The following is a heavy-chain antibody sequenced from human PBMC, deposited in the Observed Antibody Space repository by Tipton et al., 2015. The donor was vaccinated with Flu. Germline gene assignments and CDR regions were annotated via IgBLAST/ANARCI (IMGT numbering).Heavy chain of an antibody. CDR2: IWYDGSNI. D-gene: IGHD1-26*01. CDR3: SGTQGTFDI. Sequence: SLRLSCKVSGFDFSVYGMHWVRQAPGKGLEWVAVIWYDGSNIHYADSVKGRFTISRDNSKNTLYRQMNSLRAEDTAVYYCSGTQGTFDIWGQGTMVTVSS. CDR1: GFDFSVYG. J-gene: IGHJ3*02. V-gene: IGHV3-33*01.